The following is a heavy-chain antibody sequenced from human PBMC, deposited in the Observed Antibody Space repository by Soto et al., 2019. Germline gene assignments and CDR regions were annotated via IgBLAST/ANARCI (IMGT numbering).Heavy chain of an antibody. CDR3: AAYCSGGDCPTRD. J-gene: IGHJ4*02. Sequence: GSLRLSCAASGFTFGDYYMSWIRQAPGKGLEWVSYISSTGYTIYYADSVKGRFTISRDNARNSLYLQMNSLRAEDTAVYYCAAYCSGGDCPTRDWGQGTLVTVSS. CDR2: ISSTGYTI. CDR1: GFTFGDYY. V-gene: IGHV3-11*01. D-gene: IGHD2-15*01.